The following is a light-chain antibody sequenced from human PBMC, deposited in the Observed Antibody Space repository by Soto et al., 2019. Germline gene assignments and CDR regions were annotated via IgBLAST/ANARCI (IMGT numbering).Light chain of an antibody. J-gene: IGKJ5*01. V-gene: IGKV3-20*01. Sequence: EIVLTQSPGTLSLSPGERATLSCRAIQSVSSSYLAWYQQRPGQAPRLLIYGASTRATGIPARFSGSGSGTEFTLTISSLQSEDSAIYYCQQYKSWPPITFGQGTRLEIK. CDR3: QQYKSWPPIT. CDR2: GAS. CDR1: QSVSSSY.